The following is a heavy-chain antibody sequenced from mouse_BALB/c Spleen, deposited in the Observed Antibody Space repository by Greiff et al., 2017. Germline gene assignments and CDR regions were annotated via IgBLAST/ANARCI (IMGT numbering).Heavy chain of an antibody. Sequence: DVKLVESGGGLVKPGGSLKLSCAASGFTFSSYAMSWVRQTPEKRLEWVASISSGGSTYYPDSVKGRFTISRDNARNILYLQMSSLRSEDTAMYYCARAGDYGYEVDYWGQGTTLTVSS. D-gene: IGHD2-2*01. CDR2: ISSGGST. CDR1: GFTFSSYA. V-gene: IGHV5-6-5*01. CDR3: ARAGDYGYEVDY. J-gene: IGHJ2*01.